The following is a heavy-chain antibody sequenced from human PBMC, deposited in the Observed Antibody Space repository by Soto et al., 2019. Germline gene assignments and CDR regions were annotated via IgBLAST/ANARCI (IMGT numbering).Heavy chain of an antibody. V-gene: IGHV3-66*04. CDR2: IYSTGSK. Sequence: PGGSLRLSCAASGLTVSSKYMSWVRQAPGKGLEWVSTIYSTGSKYYADSVKGRFTISRDNAKNTLYLQMNSLRTEDTAVYYCARQASFDYWGRGTLVTVSS. CDR3: ARQASFDY. J-gene: IGHJ4*02. CDR1: GLTVSSKY.